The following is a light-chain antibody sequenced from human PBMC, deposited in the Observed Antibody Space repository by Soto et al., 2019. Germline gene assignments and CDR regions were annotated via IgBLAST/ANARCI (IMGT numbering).Light chain of an antibody. V-gene: IGKV1D-12*01. J-gene: IGKJ4*01. CDR2: GAS. Sequence: DIQVTQSPSFVSASVGDSVTLTCRASQGLSTYLAWYQQKSGKAPKLLIFGASRLQSGVPSRFSGSCSGTDFALTINNLQPEDYATYFYQQGHHTPLTYGGGTKVEIK. CDR1: QGLSTY. CDR3: QQGHHTPLT.